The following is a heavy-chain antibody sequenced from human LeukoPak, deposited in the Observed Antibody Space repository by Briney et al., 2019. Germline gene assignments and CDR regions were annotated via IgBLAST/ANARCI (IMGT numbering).Heavy chain of an antibody. V-gene: IGHV4-34*01. Sequence: PSETLSLTCAVYGGSFSGYYWSWIRQPPGKGLEWIGEINHSGSTNYNPSLKSRVTISVDTSKNQFSLKLSSVIAADTAVYYCARVSGSGSYPWSQGTLVTVSS. CDR2: INHSGST. D-gene: IGHD3-10*01. CDR3: ARVSGSGSYP. CDR1: GGSFSGYY. J-gene: IGHJ4*02.